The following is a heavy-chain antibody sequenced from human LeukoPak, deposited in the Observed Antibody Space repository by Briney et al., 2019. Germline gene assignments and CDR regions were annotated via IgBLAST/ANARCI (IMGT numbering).Heavy chain of an antibody. CDR1: GGSISSSSYY. CDR2: IYYSGST. CDR3: AGLAVADSGADY. D-gene: IGHD6-19*01. J-gene: IGHJ4*02. V-gene: IGHV4-39*01. Sequence: SETLSLTCTVPGGSISSSSYYWGWIRQPPGKGLEWIGSIYYSGSTYYNPSLKSRVTISVDTSKNQFSLKLTSVTAADTAVYYCAGLAVADSGADYWGQGTLVTVSS.